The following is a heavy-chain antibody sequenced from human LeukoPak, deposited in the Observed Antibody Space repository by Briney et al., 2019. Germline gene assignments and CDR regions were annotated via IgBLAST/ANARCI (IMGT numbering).Heavy chain of an antibody. CDR1: GYTFTSNG. V-gene: IGHV1-18*01. CDR2: ISAYSGNT. CDR3: ATSDYNDSSGYYYFDY. J-gene: IGHJ4*02. Sequence: EASVKVSCKASGYTFTSNGISWVRQAPGQGLEWMGWISAYSGNTTNAQKLQGRVTMTTDTSTSTAYMELRSLRSDDTAVYYCATSDYNDSSGYYYFDYWGQGTLVTVSS. D-gene: IGHD3-22*01.